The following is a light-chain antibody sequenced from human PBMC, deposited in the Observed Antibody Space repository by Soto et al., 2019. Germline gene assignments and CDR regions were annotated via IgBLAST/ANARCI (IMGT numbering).Light chain of an antibody. J-gene: IGKJ1*01. Sequence: DIRMTQSPSTLSAFVGDRVTITCRASQSISLSLAWYQQKPGKAPDLLISDASNLERGVPSRFSGSGSGTEFTLTISSLQPDDFATYYCQQYNSYWTFGPWTKGDIK. V-gene: IGKV1-5*01. CDR1: QSISLS. CDR2: DAS. CDR3: QQYNSYWT.